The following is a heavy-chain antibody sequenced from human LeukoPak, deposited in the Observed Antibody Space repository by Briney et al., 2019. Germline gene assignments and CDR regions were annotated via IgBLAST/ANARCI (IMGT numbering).Heavy chain of an antibody. CDR1: GFTLSSYE. Sequence: PGGSLRLSCTVSGFTLSSYEMTWFRQAPGKGLEWVSSIGYGGADSHYADSVKGRFTISRDDSKNTLYLQMNNLRAEDTAVYYCAKDGAWLRFDDWGQGILVTVSS. D-gene: IGHD5-12*01. CDR3: AKDGAWLRFDD. V-gene: IGHV3-23*01. J-gene: IGHJ4*02. CDR2: IGYGGADS.